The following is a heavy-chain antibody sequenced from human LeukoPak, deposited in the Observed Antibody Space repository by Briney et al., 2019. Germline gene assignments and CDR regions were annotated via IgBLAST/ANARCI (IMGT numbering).Heavy chain of an antibody. CDR3: ALLWFGELWTKDY. Sequence: ASVKVSFKASGYSFTGYYMHWVRQAPGQGLEWMGRINPKRGGTNYAQKFQGRVTLTRETSISTAHMELSRLTSDDTAVYYCALLWFGELWTKDYWGQGTLVTVSS. V-gene: IGHV1-2*06. CDR2: INPKRGGT. D-gene: IGHD3-10*01. CDR1: GYSFTGYY. J-gene: IGHJ4*02.